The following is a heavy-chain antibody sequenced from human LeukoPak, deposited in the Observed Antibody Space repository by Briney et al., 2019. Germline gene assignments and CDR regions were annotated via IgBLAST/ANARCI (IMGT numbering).Heavy chain of an antibody. Sequence: GGSLRLSCAASGFTFSSYAMSWVRQAPGKGLEWVSVISGSGHTTYYADSVKGRLTISRDNSKNTLYLQMNSLRAEDTAVYYCAKIGRRGYCSGGSCLAFDIWGQGTMVTVSS. CDR3: AKIGRRGYCSGGSCLAFDI. J-gene: IGHJ3*02. CDR2: ISGSGHTT. CDR1: GFTFSSYA. V-gene: IGHV3-23*01. D-gene: IGHD2-15*01.